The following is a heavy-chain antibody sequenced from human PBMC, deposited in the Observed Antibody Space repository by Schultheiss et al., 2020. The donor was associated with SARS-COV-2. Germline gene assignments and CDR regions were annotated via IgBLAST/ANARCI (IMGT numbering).Heavy chain of an antibody. D-gene: IGHD3-3*01. CDR2: IYTSGST. CDR3: AREQSDNWFDP. CDR1: GGSISSYY. Sequence: SQTLSLTCTVAGGSISSYYWSWIRQHPGKGLEWIGRIYTSGSTNYNPSLKSRVTISVDTSKNQFSLKLSSVTAADTAVYYCAREQSDNWFDPWGQGTLVTVSS. V-gene: IGHV4-4*08. J-gene: IGHJ5*02.